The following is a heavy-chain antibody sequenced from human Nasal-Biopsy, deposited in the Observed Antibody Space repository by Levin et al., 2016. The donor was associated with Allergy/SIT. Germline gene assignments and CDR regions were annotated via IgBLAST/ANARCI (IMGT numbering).Heavy chain of an antibody. CDR2: NYNSGST. CDR1: GGSVSSGNYY. Sequence: SETLSLTCTVSGGSVSSGNYYWSWIRQPPGKGLEWIGYNYNSGSTNYNPSLKSRVTISVDTSKNHFSLRLSSVTAADTAVYYCARGIPGLMAFDIWGQGTMVTVPS. J-gene: IGHJ3*02. CDR3: ARGIPGLMAFDI. V-gene: IGHV4-61*03. D-gene: IGHD2-2*02.